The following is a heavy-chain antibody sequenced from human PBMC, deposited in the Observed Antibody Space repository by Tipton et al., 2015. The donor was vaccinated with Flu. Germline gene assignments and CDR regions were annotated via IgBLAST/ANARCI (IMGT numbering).Heavy chain of an antibody. CDR1: GFTFSTYS. CDR2: ISDSTSSI. CDR3: ARRGGVQMATMYYFDY. Sequence: SLRLSCAASGFTFSTYSMNWVRQAPGKGLEWVSYISDSTSSIYYADSVKGRFTISRDNAENSLYLQMNSLRDEDTAVYYCARRGGVQMATMYYFDYWGQGTLVTVSS. D-gene: IGHD5-24*01. V-gene: IGHV3-48*02. J-gene: IGHJ4*02.